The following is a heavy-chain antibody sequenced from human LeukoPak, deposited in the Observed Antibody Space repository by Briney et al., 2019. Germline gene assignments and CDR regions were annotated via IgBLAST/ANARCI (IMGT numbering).Heavy chain of an antibody. J-gene: IGHJ4*02. CDR1: GGSISSYY. Sequence: SETLSLTCTVSGGSISSYYWSWIRQPPGKGLEWIGYIYYSGSTNYNPSLKSRVTISVDTSKNQFSLKLSSVTAADTAVYYCARGARGSSGYYFDYWGQGTLVTVSS. D-gene: IGHD3-22*01. V-gene: IGHV4-59*01. CDR2: IYYSGST. CDR3: ARGARGSSGYYFDY.